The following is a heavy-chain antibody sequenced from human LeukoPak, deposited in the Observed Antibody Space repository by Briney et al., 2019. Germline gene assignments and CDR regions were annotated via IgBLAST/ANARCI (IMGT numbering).Heavy chain of an antibody. V-gene: IGHV3-21*01. CDR2: ISSSSSYI. J-gene: IGHJ4*02. CDR1: GFTFSSYS. CDR3: ARDQQGYCSSTSCLEDY. D-gene: IGHD2-2*01. Sequence: GRSLRLSCAASGFTFSSYSMSWVRQAPGKGLEWVSSISSSSSYIYYADSMKGRFTISRDNTKNSLYLQMNSLRAEDTAVYYCARDQQGYCSSTSCLEDYWGQGTLVTVSS.